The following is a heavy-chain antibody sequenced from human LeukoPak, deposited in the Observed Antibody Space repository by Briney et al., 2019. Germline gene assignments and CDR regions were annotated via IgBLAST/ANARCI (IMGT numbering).Heavy chain of an antibody. J-gene: IGHJ5*02. CDR3: ARGPVVVPNWFDP. CDR1: GDSISSGKYY. D-gene: IGHD2-2*01. CDR2: IYTSGST. V-gene: IGHV4-61*02. Sequence: ASETLSLTCTVSGDSISSGKYYWSWIRQPAGKGLEWIGRIYTSGSTNYNTSLKSRVTTSVDTSKKQFSLKLSSVTSADTPVYYCARGPVVVPNWFDPWGQGTLVTVHS.